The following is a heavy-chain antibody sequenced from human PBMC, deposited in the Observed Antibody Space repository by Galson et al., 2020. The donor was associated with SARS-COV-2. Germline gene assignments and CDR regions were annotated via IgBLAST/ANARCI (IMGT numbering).Heavy chain of an antibody. Sequence: GESLKISCEASGFTFSDYYMCWIRQAPGKRLEYISYIFCSGSVTSYADSVKGRFTISRDNAQNSLYLQMNSLRAEDTAVYYCARTARVLESWGQGTLVTVSS. V-gene: IGHV3-11*01. CDR2: IFCSGSVT. CDR3: ARTARVLES. J-gene: IGHJ4*02. CDR1: GFTFSDYY.